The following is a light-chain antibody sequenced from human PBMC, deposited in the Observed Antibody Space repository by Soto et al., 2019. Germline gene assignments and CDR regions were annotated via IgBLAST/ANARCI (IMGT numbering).Light chain of an antibody. V-gene: IGLV2-8*01. CDR1: SSDVGFFNY. J-gene: IGLJ1*01. CDR2: EGN. CDR3: SSFVDGTSYV. Sequence: QSALTQPPSVSGSPGQSVTISCSGTSSDVGFFNYVSWYQHHPGKVPKFLIYEGNKRPSGVPDRFSGSKSGNTAPLTVSGLQPEDEAEYFCSSFVDGTSYVFGTGTKVTVL.